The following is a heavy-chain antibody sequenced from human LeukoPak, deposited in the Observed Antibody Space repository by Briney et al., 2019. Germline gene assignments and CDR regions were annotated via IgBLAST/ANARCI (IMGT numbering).Heavy chain of an antibody. V-gene: IGHV4-59*12. CDR2: IYYSGTT. J-gene: IGHJ4*02. CDR3: ASRGDYGGNVGADY. CDR1: GGSISSYY. Sequence: PSETLSLTCTVSGGSISSYYWSWIRQPPGKGLEWIGYIYYSGTTNYNPSLKSRVTISVDTSKNQFSLKLSSVTAADTAVYYCASRGDYGGNVGADYWGQGTLVTVSS. D-gene: IGHD4-23*01.